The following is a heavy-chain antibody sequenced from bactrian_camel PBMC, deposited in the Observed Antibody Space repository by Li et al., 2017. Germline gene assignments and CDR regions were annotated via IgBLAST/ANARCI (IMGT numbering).Heavy chain of an antibody. D-gene: IGHD5*01. CDR3: AADRGHSPVITAINCGLRTEDYNF. CDR1: GDTHMRYC. CDR2: LYQGGGT. J-gene: IGHJ4*01. Sequence: HVQLVESGGGSVQAGGSLRLSCVASGDTHMRYCMAWFRQAPGKEREEVAVLYQGGGTHYPDSMKGRFTISQDNSDGTLFLQMNNLQPEDTGMFYCAADRGHSPVITAINCGLRTEDYNFWGQGTQVTVS. V-gene: IGHV3S55*01.